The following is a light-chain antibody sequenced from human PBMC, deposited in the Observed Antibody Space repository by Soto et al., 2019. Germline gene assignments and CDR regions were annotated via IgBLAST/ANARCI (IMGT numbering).Light chain of an antibody. Sequence: EIGLTQSPGTLSLSPGERATLSFMASQSVRSTHLAWYQLKPGQAPRLFIYGASSRATGIPDRFSGSGSGTDFTLTISRLEPEDFAVYICQQYGTSPRTFGQGTRLEIK. CDR1: QSVRSTH. V-gene: IGKV3-20*01. CDR2: GAS. J-gene: IGKJ5*01. CDR3: QQYGTSPRT.